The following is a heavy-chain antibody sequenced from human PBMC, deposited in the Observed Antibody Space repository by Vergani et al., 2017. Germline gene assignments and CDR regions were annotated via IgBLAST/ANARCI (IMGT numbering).Heavy chain of an antibody. J-gene: IGHJ4*02. D-gene: IGHD1-14*01. CDR3: ARDNWGTPSY. Sequence: EVQLVESGGALVQPGGSLRLSCAASGFPFSTYFMHGVRQAPGKGLVWVARINPDDITTNYADSAKGRFTISRDNAKNTLYQQMNSLRVEDTAVYYCARDNWGTPSYWGQGTMVTVSS. CDR1: GFPFSTYF. CDR2: INPDDITT. V-gene: IGHV3-74*01.